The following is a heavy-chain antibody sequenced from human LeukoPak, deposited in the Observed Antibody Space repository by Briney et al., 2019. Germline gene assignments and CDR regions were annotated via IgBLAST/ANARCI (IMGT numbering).Heavy chain of an antibody. CDR2: IRYDGSNK. CDR3: ASRRDGYSYYFDY. Sequence: RGSLRLSCAASGFTFSSYGMHWVRQVPGKGLEWVAFIRYDGSNKYYADSVKGRFTISRDNSKNTLYLQMNSLRAEDTAVYYCASRRDGYSYYFDYWGQGTLVTVSS. D-gene: IGHD5-24*01. V-gene: IGHV3-30*02. J-gene: IGHJ4*02. CDR1: GFTFSSYG.